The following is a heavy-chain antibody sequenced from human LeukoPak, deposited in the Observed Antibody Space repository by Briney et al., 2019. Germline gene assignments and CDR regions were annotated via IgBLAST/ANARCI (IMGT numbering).Heavy chain of an antibody. CDR2: ISSNGGST. V-gene: IGHV3-64*01. Sequence: GGSLRLSCAASGFTFSSYAMHWVRQAPGKGLEYVSAISSNGGSTYYANSVKGRFTISRDNSKNTLYLQMNSLRAEDTAVYYCAKSVIVVVPAACDYWGQGTLVTVSS. D-gene: IGHD2-2*01. CDR1: GFTFSSYA. CDR3: AKSVIVVVPAACDY. J-gene: IGHJ4*02.